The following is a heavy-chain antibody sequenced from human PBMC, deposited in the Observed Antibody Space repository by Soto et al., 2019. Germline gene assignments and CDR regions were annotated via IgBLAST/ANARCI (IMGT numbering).Heavy chain of an antibody. D-gene: IGHD3-22*01. V-gene: IGHV4-4*02. J-gene: IGHJ4*02. CDR1: GGSISSSNW. Sequence: QVQLQESGPGLVKPSGTLSLTCAVSGGSISSSNWWSWVRQPPWMGLEWIGEIYHRGSTNYNPSLKSRVTRTVDKSKNQFSLKLSSVTAADTAVYYCARDCQDYDSSGYYISLFYWGQGTLVTVSS. CDR2: IYHRGST. CDR3: ARDCQDYDSSGYYISLFY.